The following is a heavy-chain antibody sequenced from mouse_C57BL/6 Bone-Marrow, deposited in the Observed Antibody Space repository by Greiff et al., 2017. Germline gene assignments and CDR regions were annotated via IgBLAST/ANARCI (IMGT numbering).Heavy chain of an antibody. D-gene: IGHD2-10*02. V-gene: IGHV14-4*01. CDR2: IDPENGDT. Sequence: EVQLQQSGAELVRPGASVKLSCTASGFNIKDDYMHWVKQRPEQGLEWIGWIDPENGDTAYASNFQGKAPITADTHSNTAYPQLSGLTSEDTAVYNCTGYGTNYYWGQGTTLTVSS. CDR1: GFNIKDDY. CDR3: TGYGTNYY. J-gene: IGHJ2*01.